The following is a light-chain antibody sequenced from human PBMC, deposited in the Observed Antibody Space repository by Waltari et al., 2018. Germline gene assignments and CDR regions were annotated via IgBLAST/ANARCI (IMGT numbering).Light chain of an antibody. CDR3: LQHNSYPWT. J-gene: IGKJ1*01. CDR1: QGISSY. Sequence: DIQMTQSPSSLSASVGDTVTITCRASQGISSYLNWFQQKPGKTPKLLIYAATTMQSGVQSRFSGSGSGTEFTLTISSLQPEDFAAYYCLQHNSYPWTFGQGTKVEIK. V-gene: IGKV1-17*01. CDR2: AAT.